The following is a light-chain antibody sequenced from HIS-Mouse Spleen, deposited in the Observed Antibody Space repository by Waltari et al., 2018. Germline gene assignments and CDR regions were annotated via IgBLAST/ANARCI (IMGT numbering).Light chain of an antibody. CDR1: QSVSSSY. V-gene: IGKV3-20*01. Sequence: EIVLTQSPGTLSLSPGERATLSCRASQSVSSSYLAWYQQKPGQAPSPLIYGASSRATGIPDRFSGSGSGTDFTLTSSRLEPEDFAVYYCQQYGSSPPWTFGQGTKVEIK. J-gene: IGKJ1*01. CDR2: GAS. CDR3: QQYGSSPPWT.